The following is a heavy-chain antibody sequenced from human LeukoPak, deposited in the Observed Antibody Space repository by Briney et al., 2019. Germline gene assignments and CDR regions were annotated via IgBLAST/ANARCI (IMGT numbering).Heavy chain of an antibody. CDR2: TRDGG. D-gene: IGHD3-16*01. J-gene: IGHJ4*02. CDR1: GFSLTGHD. V-gene: IGHV3-30*02. Sequence: PGGALRLSCAASGFSLTGHDMHWARQAPDKGLEWVAFTRDGGYYAESVKGRFTISIDSSKNTLYLHMSSLRPEDTAIYYCAKDGQLGYWGQGTLVTVSS. CDR3: AKDGQLGY.